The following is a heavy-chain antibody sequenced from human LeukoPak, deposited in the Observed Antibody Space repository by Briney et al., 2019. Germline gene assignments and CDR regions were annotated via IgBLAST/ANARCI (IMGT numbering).Heavy chain of an antibody. J-gene: IGHJ4*02. CDR1: GGSISSSSYY. CDR2: IYYSGST. D-gene: IGHD3-3*01. Sequence: SETLSLTCTVSGGSISSSSYYWAWIRQPPGKGLEWIGSIYYSGSTYYNPSLKSRFTTSVDTYQNQFSLKLNSVTAADTAVYYCARHDVTIFGVVSATHFDYWGQGTLVTVSS. V-gene: IGHV4-39*01. CDR3: ARHDVTIFGVVSATHFDY.